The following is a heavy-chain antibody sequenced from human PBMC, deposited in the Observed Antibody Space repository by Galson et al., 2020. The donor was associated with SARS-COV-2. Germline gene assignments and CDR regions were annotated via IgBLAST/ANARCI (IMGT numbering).Heavy chain of an antibody. Sequence: GGSLRLSCAASGFTFSSYGMHWVRQAPGKGLEWVAVIWYDGSNKYYADSVKGRFTISRDNSKNTLYLQMNSLRAEDTAVYYCAKDPQDYYDSRGAWRGDYFDYWGQGTLVTVSS. CDR3: AKDPQDYYDSRGAWRGDYFDY. D-gene: IGHD3-22*01. J-gene: IGHJ4*02. CDR2: IWYDGSNK. V-gene: IGHV3-33*06. CDR1: GFTFSSYG.